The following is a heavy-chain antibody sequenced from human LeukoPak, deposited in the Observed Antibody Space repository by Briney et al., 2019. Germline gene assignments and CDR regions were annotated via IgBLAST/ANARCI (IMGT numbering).Heavy chain of an antibody. D-gene: IGHD5-24*01. CDR3: ARDLPVERVLDY. J-gene: IGHJ4*02. CDR1: GGSFSGDY. V-gene: IGHV4-4*07. CDR2: IYTSGST. Sequence: PSETLSLTCAVYGGSFSGDYWNWIRQPAGRGLEWIGRIYTSGSTNYNPSLKSRVTISVDTSKNQFSLKLSSVTAADTAVYYCARDLPVERVLDYWGQGTLVTVSS.